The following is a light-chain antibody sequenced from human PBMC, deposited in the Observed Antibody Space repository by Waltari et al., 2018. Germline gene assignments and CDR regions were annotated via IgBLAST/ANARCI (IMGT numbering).Light chain of an antibody. Sequence: SYALTQPPSVSVSPGQTARITCSGHGLPRQHAYWFQQNSGQAPRLVRYEDTKRPSGIPERFSGSSSGTVATLTISGAQVDDEADYYCYSSDSTGLRVFGGGTTVVVL. CDR1: GLPRQH. V-gene: IGLV3-10*01. CDR3: YSSDSTGLRV. CDR2: EDT. J-gene: IGLJ1*01.